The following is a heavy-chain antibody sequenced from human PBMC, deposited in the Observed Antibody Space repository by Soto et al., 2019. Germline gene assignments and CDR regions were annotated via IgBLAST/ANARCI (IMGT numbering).Heavy chain of an antibody. Sequence: XPAEAFSKASCYNFCTYGIRWVRQGPGQGVECMGLISTDRGDSKYSQKIQGRVTMTTDTSTTTAYLELRSLRSDDTAVYYCARHHGPTTSENWFDPWGQGTLVTVSS. CDR3: ARHHGPTTSENWFDP. CDR2: ISTDRGDS. D-gene: IGHD5-12*01. J-gene: IGHJ5*02. V-gene: IGHV1-18*01. CDR1: CYNFCTYG.